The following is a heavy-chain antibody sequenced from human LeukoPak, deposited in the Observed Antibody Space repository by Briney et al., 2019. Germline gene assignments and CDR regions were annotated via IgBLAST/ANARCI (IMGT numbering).Heavy chain of an antibody. D-gene: IGHD3-3*01. CDR2: ISGSGGST. CDR3: ANPLGGYYDFWSGYYPFDY. V-gene: IGHV3-23*01. J-gene: IGHJ4*02. Sequence: GGSLRLSCAASGFTFSGYAMSWVRQAPGKGLEWVSAISGSGGSTYYADSAKGRFTISRDNSKNTLYLQMNSLRAEDTAVYYCANPLGGYYDFWSGYYPFDYWGQGTLVTVSS. CDR1: GFTFSGYA.